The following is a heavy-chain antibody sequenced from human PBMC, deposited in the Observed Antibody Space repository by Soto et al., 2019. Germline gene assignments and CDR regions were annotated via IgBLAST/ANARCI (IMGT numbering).Heavy chain of an antibody. CDR1: GYSFTSYW. D-gene: IGHD6-19*01. V-gene: IGHV5-51*01. J-gene: IGHJ6*02. CDR2: VHPGNSGT. Sequence: RESLKISCKGSGYSFTSYWIGWVRQMPGKGLEWMGIVHPGNSGTKYSPSFQGQVTISADKSISTAYLQWSSLKASDTAMYYCARHRAVAGMPDYYYDLDVWGQGTTVTVSS. CDR3: ARHRAVAGMPDYYYDLDV.